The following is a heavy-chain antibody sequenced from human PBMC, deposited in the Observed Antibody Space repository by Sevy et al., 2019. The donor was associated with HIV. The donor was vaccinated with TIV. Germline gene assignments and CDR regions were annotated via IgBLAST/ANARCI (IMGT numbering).Heavy chain of an antibody. Sequence: ASVKVSCKTSGFTFSRSAVQWVRRAHGQRLEWIGWIAVGTGKTDYAQNFQDRVTITRDMSTRMAYMEVTSLRSEDTAIYYCAAGDIPTNSGYVYWGQGTLVTVSS. D-gene: IGHD3-22*01. V-gene: IGHV1-58*01. CDR1: GFTFSRSA. J-gene: IGHJ1*01. CDR2: IAVGTGKT. CDR3: AAGDIPTNSGYVY.